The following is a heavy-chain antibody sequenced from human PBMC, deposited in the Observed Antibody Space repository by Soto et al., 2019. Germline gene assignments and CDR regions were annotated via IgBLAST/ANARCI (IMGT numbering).Heavy chain of an antibody. CDR1: GYTFTNFG. V-gene: IGHV1-18*01. D-gene: IGHD3-22*01. CDR3: VRDKRAYYPTGYFQH. J-gene: IGHJ1*01. Sequence: GASVKVSCKTSGYTFTNFGLRWVRQAPGQGLEWMGWISAYNGNTNYAQNFQGRVTMTTDTSTSTAYMELSSLRSEDTAVYYCVRDKRAYYPTGYFQHWGQGTLVTVSS. CDR2: ISAYNGNT.